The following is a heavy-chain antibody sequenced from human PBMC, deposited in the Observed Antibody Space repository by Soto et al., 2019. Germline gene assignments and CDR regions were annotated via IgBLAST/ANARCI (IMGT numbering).Heavy chain of an antibody. CDR3: APHTLDTGIPSRY. V-gene: IGHV1-18*01. CDR1: GYTFTNYG. Sequence: QVQLVQSGAEVREPGASVKVSCKASGYTFTNYGVSWVRQAPGQGLEWMGWIGGYKGNTNYAQKLQGRATLTTDTSTSTAYMELRSLRSDDTAVYYCAPHTLDTGIPSRYWGQGTLVTVSS. J-gene: IGHJ4*02. CDR2: IGGYKGNT. D-gene: IGHD5-18*01.